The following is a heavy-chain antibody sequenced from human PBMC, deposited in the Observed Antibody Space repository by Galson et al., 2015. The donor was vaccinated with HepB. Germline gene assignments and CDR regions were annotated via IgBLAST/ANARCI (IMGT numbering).Heavy chain of an antibody. D-gene: IGHD3-9*01. V-gene: IGHV1-18*01. CDR2: IRGYNADT. CDR3: ARDRRYFDWLLSGLNEGSAMDF. Sequence: QSGAEVKKPGDSLKISCTASGYTFTSYGISWVRQAPGQGLEWMGWIRGYNADTKYEQKVQGRVTMTTDTSTNTAYMELRSLRSDDTGVYYCARDRRYFDWLLSGLNEGSAMDFWGQGTLVTVSS. J-gene: IGHJ4*02. CDR1: GYTFTSYG.